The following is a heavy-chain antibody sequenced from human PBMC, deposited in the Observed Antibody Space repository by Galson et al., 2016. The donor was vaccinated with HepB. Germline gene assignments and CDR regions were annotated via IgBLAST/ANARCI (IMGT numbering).Heavy chain of an antibody. V-gene: IGHV4-31*03. CDR2: VSYTGST. Sequence: TLSLTCSVSGVSITSGGHFWSWIRQHADKGLEWIGFVSYTGSTDYNPSLKSRLTMSLDASQSQFSLNLDSVTAADTAVYYCASLIRSATHNWFDSWGQGTLVTVSS. CDR3: ASLIRSATHNWFDS. CDR1: GVSITSGGHF. D-gene: IGHD3-16*01. J-gene: IGHJ5*01.